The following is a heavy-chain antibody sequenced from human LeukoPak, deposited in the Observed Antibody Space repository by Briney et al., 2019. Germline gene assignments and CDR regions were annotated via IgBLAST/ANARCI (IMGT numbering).Heavy chain of an antibody. CDR2: IYPGDSDT. D-gene: IGHD4-11*01. CDR1: GYIFTSDC. Sequence: GASLQISCKASGYIFTSDCIGWVRQMPGKGLEWMGIIYPGDSDTRYSPSFQGQVTISADKSISTAYLQWSILKASDTAMYYCARLDRMTTGSYWGQGTLVTVSS. V-gene: IGHV5-51*01. J-gene: IGHJ4*02. CDR3: ARLDRMTTGSY.